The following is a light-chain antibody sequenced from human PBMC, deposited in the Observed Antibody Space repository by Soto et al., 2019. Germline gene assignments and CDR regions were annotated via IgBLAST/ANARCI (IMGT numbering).Light chain of an antibody. V-gene: IGKV1-39*01. J-gene: IGKJ2*01. Sequence: DIQMTQSPSSLSASVGDRVTITCRASQSINTYLSWFHQKPGKAPKLLIYAASSLQSGVPSRFSGSGSGTDITLTISSLQPEDFGNYYCQQSHSTPHTFGQGTKLEI. CDR2: AAS. CDR3: QQSHSTPHT. CDR1: QSINTY.